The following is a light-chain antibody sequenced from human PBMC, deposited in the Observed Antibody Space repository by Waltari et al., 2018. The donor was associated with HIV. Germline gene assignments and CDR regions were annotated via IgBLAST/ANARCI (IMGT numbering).Light chain of an antibody. CDR2: EGS. Sequence: QSALTQPASVSGSPGQSITISCTGTSSAVGSYNLVSWYQQHPGKAPNLMIYEGSKRPSVVANRFSGSKSGNTASLTISGLQAEDEADYYCCSYAGSSTYVVFGGGTKLTVL. V-gene: IGLV2-23*01. J-gene: IGLJ2*01. CDR3: CSYAGSSTYVV. CDR1: SSAVGSYNL.